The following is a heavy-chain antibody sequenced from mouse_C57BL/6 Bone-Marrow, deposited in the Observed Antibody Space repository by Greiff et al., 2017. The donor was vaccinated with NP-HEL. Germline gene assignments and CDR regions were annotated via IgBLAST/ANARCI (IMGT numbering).Heavy chain of an antibody. D-gene: IGHD1-1*01. CDR1: GFNIKNTY. J-gene: IGHJ1*03. Sequence: EVKLMESVAELVRPGASVKLSCTASGFNIKNTYMHWVKQRPEQGLEWIGRIDPANGNTKYAPKFQGKATITADTSSNTAYLQLSSLTSEDTAIYYCARSGSTTVVANWYFDVWGTGTTVTVSS. CDR2: IDPANGNT. V-gene: IGHV14-3*01. CDR3: ARSGSTTVVANWYFDV.